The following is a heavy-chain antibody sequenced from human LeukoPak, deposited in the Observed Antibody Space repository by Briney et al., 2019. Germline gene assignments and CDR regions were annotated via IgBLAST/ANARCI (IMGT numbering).Heavy chain of an antibody. CDR1: GFTFSSSW. CDR2: INSDGSST. V-gene: IGHV3-74*01. J-gene: IGHJ4*02. CDR3: AREGRGGYYGFAY. D-gene: IGHD3-3*01. Sequence: PGGSLRLSCTASGFTFSSSWMHWVRQAPGKGLVWVSRINSDGSSTNYADSVKGRFTISRDNAQNTLYLQMNSLRAEDTAVYYCAREGRGGYYGFAYWGQGTLVTVSS.